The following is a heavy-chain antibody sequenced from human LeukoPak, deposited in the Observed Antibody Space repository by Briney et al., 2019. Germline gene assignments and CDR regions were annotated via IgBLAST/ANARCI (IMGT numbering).Heavy chain of an antibody. CDR1: GYTFTSYG. CDR2: ISAYNGNT. D-gene: IGHD3-22*01. CDR3: ARDPGDSSGYQPHYYYYYGMDV. Sequence: ASVTVSCKASGYTFTSYGISWVRQAPGQGLEWMGWISAYNGNTNYAQKLQGRVTMTTDTSTSTAYMELRSLRSDDTAVYYCARDPGDSSGYQPHYYYYYGMDVWGQGTTVTVSS. V-gene: IGHV1-18*01. J-gene: IGHJ6*02.